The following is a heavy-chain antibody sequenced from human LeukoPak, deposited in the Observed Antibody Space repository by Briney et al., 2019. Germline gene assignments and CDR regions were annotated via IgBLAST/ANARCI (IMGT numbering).Heavy chain of an antibody. CDR2: IYYSGST. V-gene: IGHV4-61*05. CDR3: ARVRKVSYYYYMDV. CDR1: GGSISSSSYY. J-gene: IGHJ6*03. Sequence: SETLSLTCTVSGGSISSSSYYWGWIRQPPGKGLEWIGYIYYSGSTNYNPSLKSRVTISVDTSKNQFSLKLSSVTAADTAVYYCARVRKVSYYYYMDVWGKGTTVTVSS. D-gene: IGHD4-11*01.